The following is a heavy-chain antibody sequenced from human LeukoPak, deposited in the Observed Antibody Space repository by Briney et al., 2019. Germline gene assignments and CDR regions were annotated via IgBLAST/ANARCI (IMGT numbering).Heavy chain of an antibody. Sequence: ASVKVSCKASGYAFTSYYMHWVRQAPGQGLEWMGIINPSGGSTSYAQKFQGRVTMTRDTSTSTVYMELSSLRSEDTAVYYCARDQGIVGVDGDDAFDIWGQGTMVTVSS. CDR3: ARDQGIVGVDGDDAFDI. D-gene: IGHD1-26*01. CDR1: GYAFTSYY. V-gene: IGHV1-46*01. J-gene: IGHJ3*02. CDR2: INPSGGST.